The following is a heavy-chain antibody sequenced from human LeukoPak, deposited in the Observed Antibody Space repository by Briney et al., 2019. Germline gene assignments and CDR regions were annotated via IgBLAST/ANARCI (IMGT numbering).Heavy chain of an antibody. Sequence: GGSLRLSCAASGFTVSSNYMSWVRQAPGKGLEWVSVIYSGGSTYYADSVKGRFTISGDNSKNTLYLQMNSLRAEDTAVYYCAREPPGYYYYYGMDVWGQGTTVTVSS. CDR2: IYSGGST. CDR1: GFTVSSNY. V-gene: IGHV3-53*01. J-gene: IGHJ6*02. CDR3: AREPPGYYYYYGMDV.